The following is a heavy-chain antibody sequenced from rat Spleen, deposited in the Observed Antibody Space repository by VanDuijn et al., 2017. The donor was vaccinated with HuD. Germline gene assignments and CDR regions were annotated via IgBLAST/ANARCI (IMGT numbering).Heavy chain of an antibody. CDR2: ITNFAGRT. V-gene: IGHV5-31*01. Sequence: EVQLVESGGGLVQPGRSLKLSCAASGFTFNNYWMTWIRQSPGKGLEWVASITNFAGRTHYPDSVKGRFTISRDIAKSTLYLQMNSLRSEDTATYYCTRENYYSGEYWGQGVMVTVSS. CDR3: TRENYYSGEY. CDR1: GFTFNNYW. J-gene: IGHJ2*01. D-gene: IGHD1-1*01.